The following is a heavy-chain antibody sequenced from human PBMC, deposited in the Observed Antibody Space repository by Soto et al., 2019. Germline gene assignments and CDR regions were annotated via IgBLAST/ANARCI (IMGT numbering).Heavy chain of an antibody. CDR3: SRDAAPGYSYGYVLTYFDD. CDR1: GGTFSSYA. CDR2: IIPIFGTA. D-gene: IGHD5-18*01. V-gene: IGHV1-69*01. Sequence: QVQLVQSGAEVKKPGSSVKVSCKASGGTFSSYAISWVRQAPGQGLEWMGGIIPIFGTANYAQKFQGRVTITADESTSTAYMELSSLRSEDTAVYYCSRDAAPGYSYGYVLTYFDDWGQGTLVTVSS. J-gene: IGHJ4*02.